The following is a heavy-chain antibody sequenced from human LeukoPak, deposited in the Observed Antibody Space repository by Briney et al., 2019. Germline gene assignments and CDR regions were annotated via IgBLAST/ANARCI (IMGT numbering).Heavy chain of an antibody. CDR2: IYYSGST. D-gene: IGHD3-10*01. V-gene: IGHV4-59*01. CDR3: ARAELLWSPGIYY. J-gene: IGHJ4*02. Sequence: PSETLSLTCTVSGGSISSFYWGWIRQPPGKGLEWIGYIYYSGSTNYNPSLKSRVTISVDTSKNQFSLKLSSVTAADTAVYYCARAELLWSPGIYYRGQGTLVTVSS. CDR1: GGSISSFY.